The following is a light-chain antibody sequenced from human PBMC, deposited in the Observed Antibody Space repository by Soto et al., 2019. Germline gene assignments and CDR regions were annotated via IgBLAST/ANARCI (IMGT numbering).Light chain of an antibody. V-gene: IGKV4-1*01. CDR3: QQYYSTPQT. CDR1: QSVLYSSNNRNY. Sequence: DIVMTQSPDSLDVSLGERATINCKSSQSVLYSSNNRNYLAWYQQRPGQPPKLLIYWASTRESGVPDRFSGSGSGTDLTLTISSLQAEDVAVYYCQQYYSTPQTFGQGTTVEIK. J-gene: IGKJ1*01. CDR2: WAS.